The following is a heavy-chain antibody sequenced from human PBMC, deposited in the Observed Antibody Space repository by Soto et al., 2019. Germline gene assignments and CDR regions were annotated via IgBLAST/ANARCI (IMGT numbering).Heavy chain of an antibody. CDR3: AKDGTVLRFLEWLLYLDH. CDR2: ISYDERNK. D-gene: IGHD3-3*01. J-gene: IGHJ4*02. Sequence: GGSLRLSCAAPEFTFSNYAMHWVRQAPGKGLEWVAVISYDERNKYYADSVKGRFTISRDNSKHTLYLQMDSLRTEDTAVYYCAKDGTVLRFLEWLLYLDHWGQGTLVTVSS. CDR1: EFTFSNYA. V-gene: IGHV3-30*18.